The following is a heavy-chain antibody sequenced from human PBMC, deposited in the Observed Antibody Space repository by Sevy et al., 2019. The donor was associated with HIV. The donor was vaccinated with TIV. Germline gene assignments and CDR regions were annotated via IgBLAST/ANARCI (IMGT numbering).Heavy chain of an antibody. V-gene: IGHV3-11*06. CDR1: GFSFSDYY. J-gene: IGHJ4*02. Sequence: GGSLRLSCAVSGFSFSDYYMSWIRQAPGKGLEWVSDISSRSTCIKYADSVKGRFTISRDNAKNSLSLQMNSLRADDTAVYYCARERNTYGQGYFDYWGQGTLVTVSS. D-gene: IGHD1-1*01. CDR2: ISSRSTCI. CDR3: ARERNTYGQGYFDY.